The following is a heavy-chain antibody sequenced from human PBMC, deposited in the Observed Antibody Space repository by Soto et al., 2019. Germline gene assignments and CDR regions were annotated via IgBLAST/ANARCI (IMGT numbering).Heavy chain of an antibody. D-gene: IGHD6-13*01. Sequence: ASVKVSCKASGYTFSDYYIHWVRQAPGQGLEWMGIINPSGGSTSYAQKFQGRVTMTRDTSTSTVYMELSSLRSEDTAVYYCARLQQQLLNSFDYWGHGTLVSVSS. J-gene: IGHJ4*01. CDR1: GYTFSDYY. CDR3: ARLQQQLLNSFDY. CDR2: INPSGGST. V-gene: IGHV1-46*01.